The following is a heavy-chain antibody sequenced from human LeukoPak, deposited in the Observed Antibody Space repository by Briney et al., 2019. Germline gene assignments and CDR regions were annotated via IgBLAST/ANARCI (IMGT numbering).Heavy chain of an antibody. V-gene: IGHV1-69*04. J-gene: IGHJ5*01. CDR3: AKGGDYYDISGYSNWFDS. CDR2: IIPILSIA. CDR1: GGTFSNYA. Sequence: SVKVSCKASGGTFSNYAISWVRQAPGQGLQWMGRIIPILSIANSAQRFKGRVTITADKSTSTAYMELSSLRPEDTAVYYCAKGGDYYDISGYSNWFDSWGQGTLVTVSS. D-gene: IGHD3-22*01.